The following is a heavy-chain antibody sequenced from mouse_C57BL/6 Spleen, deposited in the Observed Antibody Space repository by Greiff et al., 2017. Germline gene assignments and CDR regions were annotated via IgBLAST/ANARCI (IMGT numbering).Heavy chain of an antibody. CDR3: ARYDGSLDY. D-gene: IGHD1-1*01. V-gene: IGHV7-3*01. CDR2: IRNKANGYTT. CDR1: GFTFTDYY. J-gene: IGHJ2*01. Sequence: EVKLMESGGGLVQPGGSLSLSCAASGFTFTDYYMSWVRQPPGKALEWLGFIRNKANGYTTEYSASVKGRFTISRDNSQSILYLQMNALRAEDSATYYCARYDGSLDYWGQGTTLTVSS.